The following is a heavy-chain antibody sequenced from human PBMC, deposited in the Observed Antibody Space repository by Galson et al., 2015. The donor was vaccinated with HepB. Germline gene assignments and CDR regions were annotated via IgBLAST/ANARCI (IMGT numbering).Heavy chain of an antibody. J-gene: IGHJ4*02. CDR1: GYTFTDFY. CDR3: ARGWGSFDF. CDR2: ITPNSGGT. V-gene: IGHV1-2*06. Sequence: SVKVSCKASGYTFTDFYIHWVRQAPGQGLEWLGRITPNSGGTNYAQKFQGRFTMTRDTSINTAYMELSSLSSDDTAVYYCARGWGSFDFWGQGTLVTVSS. D-gene: IGHD3-16*01.